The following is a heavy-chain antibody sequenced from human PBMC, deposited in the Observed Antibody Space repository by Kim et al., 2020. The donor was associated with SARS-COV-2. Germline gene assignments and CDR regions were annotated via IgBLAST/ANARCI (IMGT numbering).Heavy chain of an antibody. J-gene: IGHJ4*02. CDR3: ARAMVRGVYFDY. D-gene: IGHD3-10*01. Sequence: YTPPLTRRVTISVDTSKNQFSLKLSSVTAADTAVYYCARAMVRGVYFDYWGQGTLVTVSS. V-gene: IGHV4-30-2*05.